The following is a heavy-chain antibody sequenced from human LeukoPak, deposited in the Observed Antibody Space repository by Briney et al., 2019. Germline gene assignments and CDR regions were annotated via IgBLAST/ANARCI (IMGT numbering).Heavy chain of an antibody. V-gene: IGHV1-2*02. CDR3: ARRNYGDSRGWVDP. D-gene: IGHD4-17*01. CDR2: IDPNSGGT. J-gene: IGHJ5*02. Sequence: GASVKVSCKASGYAFTRYHIHWVPQAPGQGLEWMGWIDPNSGGTDYAQKFQGRVTMTRDTSISTAYIEVSGLTSDDTAMYYCARRNYGDSRGWVDPWGQGTLVTVSS. CDR1: GYAFTRYH.